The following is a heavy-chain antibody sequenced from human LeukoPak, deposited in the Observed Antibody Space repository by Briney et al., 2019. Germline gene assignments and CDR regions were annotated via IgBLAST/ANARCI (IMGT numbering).Heavy chain of an antibody. V-gene: IGHV3-74*01. CDR3: VRDFGGEDDF. CDR1: GFTLSSSW. Sequence: GGSLRHSCAASGFTLSSSWMHWVRQVPGEGLVWVARMNEDGRRTDVAGSVRGRFTISRDIAKNTLFLQMNSLRVEDTAVYHCVRDFGGEDDFWGQGTLVAVSS. CDR2: MNEDGRRT. J-gene: IGHJ4*02. D-gene: IGHD2-15*01.